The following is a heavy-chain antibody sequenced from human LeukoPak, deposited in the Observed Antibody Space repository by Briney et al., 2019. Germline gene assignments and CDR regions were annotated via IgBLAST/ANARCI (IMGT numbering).Heavy chain of an antibody. J-gene: IGHJ4*02. CDR3: ARHLLLLWFGDPWYYFDY. V-gene: IGHV1-8*03. D-gene: IGHD3-10*01. CDR1: GYTFTSYD. CDR2: MNPNSGNT. Sequence: AASVKVSCKASGYTFTSYDINWVRQATGQGLEWMGWMNPNSGNTGYAQKFQGRVTITRNTSISTAYMELSSLRSEDTAVYYCARHLLLLWFGDPWYYFDYWGQGTLVTVSS.